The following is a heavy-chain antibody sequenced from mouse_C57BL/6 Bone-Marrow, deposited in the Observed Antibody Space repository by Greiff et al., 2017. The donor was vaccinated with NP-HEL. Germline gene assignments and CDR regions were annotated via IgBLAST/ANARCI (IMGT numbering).Heavy chain of an antibody. D-gene: IGHD2-4*01. V-gene: IGHV1-54*01. CDR2: INPGSGGT. CDR3: VRGMYYDYDGGGYYYAMDY. CDR1: GYAFTNYL. J-gene: IGHJ4*01. Sequence: VQLQQSGAELVRPGTSVKVSCKASGYAFTNYLIAWVKQRPGQGLEWIGVINPGSGGTNYNEKFKGKATLTADKSSSTAYMQLSSLTSEDSADYFGVRGMYYDYDGGGYYYAMDYWGQGTSVTVSS.